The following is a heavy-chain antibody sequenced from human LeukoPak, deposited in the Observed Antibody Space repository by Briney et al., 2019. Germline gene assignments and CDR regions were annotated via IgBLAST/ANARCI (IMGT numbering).Heavy chain of an antibody. Sequence: SQTLSLTCTVSGGSISSGGYYWSWIRQHPGKGLEWIGYIYYSGSTYYNPSLKSRVTISVDTSKNPFSLKLSSVTAADTAVYYCARDLSGGCSSTSCYRPHGGLRFGPWGQGTLVTVSS. CDR2: IYYSGST. D-gene: IGHD2-2*01. J-gene: IGHJ5*02. V-gene: IGHV4-31*03. CDR3: ARDLSGGCSSTSCYRPHGGLRFGP. CDR1: GGSISSGGYY.